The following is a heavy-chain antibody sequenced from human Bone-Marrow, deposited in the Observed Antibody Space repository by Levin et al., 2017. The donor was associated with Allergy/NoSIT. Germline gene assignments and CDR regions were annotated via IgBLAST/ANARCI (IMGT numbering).Heavy chain of an antibody. D-gene: IGHD2-2*01. Sequence: PGESLKISCAASGFTFSSYWMHWVRQAPGKGLVWVSRINSDGSSTSYADSVKGRFTISRDNAKNTLYLQMNSLRAEDTAVYYCARGHIVVVPAAILNWFDPWGQGTLVTVSS. CDR2: INSDGSST. J-gene: IGHJ5*02. CDR3: ARGHIVVVPAAILNWFDP. CDR1: GFTFSSYW. V-gene: IGHV3-74*01.